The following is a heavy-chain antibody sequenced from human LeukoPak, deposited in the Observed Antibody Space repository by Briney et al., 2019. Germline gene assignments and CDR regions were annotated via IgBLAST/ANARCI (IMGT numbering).Heavy chain of an antibody. CDR3: ARVPPSIEVAGWDC. CDR1: GFTFSSYG. V-gene: IGHV3-30*03. D-gene: IGHD6-19*01. CDR2: ISYDGRNK. Sequence: ERSLRLSCAASGFTFSSYGMHWVRQAPGKGLEWVAVISYDGRNKYYADSVKGRFTISRDNSKNTVYLQMNSLRTVDTAVYYCARVPPSIEVAGWDCWGQGTLVTVSS. J-gene: IGHJ4*02.